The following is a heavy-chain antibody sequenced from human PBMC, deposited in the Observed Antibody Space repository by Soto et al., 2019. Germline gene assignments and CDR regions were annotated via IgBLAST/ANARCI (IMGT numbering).Heavy chain of an antibody. J-gene: IGHJ4*02. V-gene: IGHV3-21*01. CDR1: GFTFSSYS. Sequence: GSLRLSCAASGFTFSSYSMNWVRQAPGKGLEWVSSISSSSSYIYYADSVKGRFTISRDNAKNSLYLQMNSLRAEDTAVYYCARRPSSSSYYFDYWGQGTLVTVSS. D-gene: IGHD6-13*01. CDR3: ARRPSSSSYYFDY. CDR2: ISSSSSYI.